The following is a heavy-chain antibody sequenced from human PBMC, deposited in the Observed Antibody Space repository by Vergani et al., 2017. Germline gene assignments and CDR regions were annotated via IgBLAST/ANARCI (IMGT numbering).Heavy chain of an antibody. CDR1: GFTFSSYA. CDR2: VSYDGSDK. V-gene: IGHV3-30-3*01. J-gene: IGHJ4*02. Sequence: QVQLVESGGGVVQPGRSLRLSCAASGFTFSSYAMHWVRQAPGKGLEWVAVVSYDGSDKYYADSVKGRFTISRDNSKTTLYLKMNSRRAEDTAVYYCARGKIVVVTATPGFDYWGQGTLVTVSS. D-gene: IGHD2-21*02. CDR3: ARGKIVVVTATPGFDY.